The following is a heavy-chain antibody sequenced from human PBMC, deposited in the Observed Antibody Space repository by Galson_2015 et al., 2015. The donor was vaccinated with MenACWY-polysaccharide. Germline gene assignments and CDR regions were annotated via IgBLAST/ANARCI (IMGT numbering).Heavy chain of an antibody. V-gene: IGHV3-33*06. J-gene: IGHJ3*01. D-gene: IGHD2-21*02. CDR1: GFRFSDYG. CDR2: IWPDGSKT. Sequence: SLRLSCAASGFRFSDYGMHWVRRAPGKGLEWVTVIWPDGSKTYYADSVKGRFTISRDNSRNTLYLQTNSLRVEDTAMYYCAKSHVVVVTAIQDTNTFDLWGQGTMVTVSS. CDR3: AKSHVVVVTAIQDTNTFDL.